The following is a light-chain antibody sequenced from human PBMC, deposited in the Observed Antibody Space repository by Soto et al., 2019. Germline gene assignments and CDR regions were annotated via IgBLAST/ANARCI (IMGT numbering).Light chain of an antibody. V-gene: IGKV3-15*01. CDR2: GAS. CDR1: QSLNRD. CDR3: QQYNNWPGT. J-gene: IGKJ1*01. Sequence: IVMTQSPATLSMSPGEIATLSCRASQSLNRDLAWYQQKPGQSPRLLIFGASIRATGIPARFSGSGSGTEFTLTIGSLQSEDCALYYCQQYNNWPGTFGQGTKV.